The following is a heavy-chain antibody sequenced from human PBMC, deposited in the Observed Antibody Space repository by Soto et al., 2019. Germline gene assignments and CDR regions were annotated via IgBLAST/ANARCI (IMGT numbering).Heavy chain of an antibody. J-gene: IGHJ4*02. CDR2: VNPNSGGT. CDR3: VTSRVSIAVAGETEYYFDY. Sequence: ASVKVSCKASGYTFTGYYIHWVRQAPGQGLEWMGWVNPNSGGTNYAQKFQGWVTMTRDTSISTAYMELSRLRSDDTAVYYCVTSRVSIAVAGETEYYFDYWGQGTLVTVYS. V-gene: IGHV1-2*04. CDR1: GYTFTGYY. D-gene: IGHD6-19*01.